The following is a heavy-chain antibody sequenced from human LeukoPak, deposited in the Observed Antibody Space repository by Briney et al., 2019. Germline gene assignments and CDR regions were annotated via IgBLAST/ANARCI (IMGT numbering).Heavy chain of an antibody. CDR3: ARDQGTEIPFDY. CDR1: GYILTELS. D-gene: IGHD1/OR15-1a*01. Sequence: GASVKVSCKVSGYILTELSMHWVRQAPGKGLEWMGGFDPEDGETIYAQKFQGRVTMTEDTSTDTAYMELSRLRSDDTAVYYCARDQGTEIPFDYWGQGTLVTVSS. CDR2: FDPEDGET. J-gene: IGHJ4*02. V-gene: IGHV1-24*01.